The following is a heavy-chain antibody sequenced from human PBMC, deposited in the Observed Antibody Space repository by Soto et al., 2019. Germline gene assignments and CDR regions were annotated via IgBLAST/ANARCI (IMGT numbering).Heavy chain of an antibody. CDR2: IYHSGST. CDR3: ARGGDTAMGNYYYDGMDV. J-gene: IGHJ6*02. V-gene: IGHV4-4*02. D-gene: IGHD5-18*01. Sequence: QVQLQESGPGLVKPSGTLSLTCAVSGGSISSSNWWSWVRQPPGKGLEWIGEIYHSGSTNYNPSLKSRVTISGYKYKNQFSLKLSSVTDADTAVYYCARGGDTAMGNYYYDGMDVWGQGTTVTVSS. CDR1: GGSISSSNW.